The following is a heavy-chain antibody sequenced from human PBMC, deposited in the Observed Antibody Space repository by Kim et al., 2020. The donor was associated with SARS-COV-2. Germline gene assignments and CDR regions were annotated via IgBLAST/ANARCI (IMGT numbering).Heavy chain of an antibody. CDR3: ARTLTGTTESFEY. J-gene: IGHJ1*01. D-gene: IGHD3-9*01. V-gene: IGHV3-7*03. Sequence: GGSLRLSCAASGFTFGSYWMTWVRQAPGKGLEWVANIKQDGTQQYYVDSVRGRFTVSRDGANMYLQMNSLRAEDTAVYYCARTLTGTTESFEYWGLGTLV. CDR2: IKQDGTQQ. CDR1: GFTFGSYW.